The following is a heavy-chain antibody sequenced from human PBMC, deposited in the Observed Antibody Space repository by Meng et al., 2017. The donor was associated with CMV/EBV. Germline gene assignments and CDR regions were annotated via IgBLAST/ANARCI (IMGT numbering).Heavy chain of an antibody. V-gene: IGHV2-5*02. Sequence: QTTLKDLGPQLAHPPQTLTLTCTFAGLSLSTSGVGVGWIRQPPGKALEWLALIYWDDDKRYSPSLKSRLTITKDTSKNQVVLTMTNMDPVDTATYYCAHKGRRMAAAGINWFDPWGQGTLVTVSS. J-gene: IGHJ5*02. CDR2: IYWDDDK. CDR1: GLSLSTSGVG. CDR3: AHKGRRMAAAGINWFDP. D-gene: IGHD6-13*01.